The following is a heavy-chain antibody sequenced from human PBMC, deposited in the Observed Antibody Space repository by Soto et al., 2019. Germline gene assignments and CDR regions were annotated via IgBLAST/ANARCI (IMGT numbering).Heavy chain of an antibody. V-gene: IGHV4-39*01. CDR1: GDSISLSRSH. CDR3: ARQMSSGLWAFDS. D-gene: IGHD6-19*01. CDR2: LSSTVIT. J-gene: IGHJ4*02. Sequence: KPSETLSLTCKVSGDSISLSRSHWCACIRQPPGKGLEWIGSLSSTVITTHNPSLGSRFTISVDAPNNKFSLEVTSVTAADTGFYYCARQMSSGLWAFDSWGQGTPVTVSS.